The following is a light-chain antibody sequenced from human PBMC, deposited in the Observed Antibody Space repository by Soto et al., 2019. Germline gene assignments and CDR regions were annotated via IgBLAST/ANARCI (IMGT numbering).Light chain of an antibody. Sequence: DTRMTQSPSNLSASVGDRVTITCRASQSISSWLAWYQQKPGKAPKLLIYDASSLESGVPSRFSGSGSGTEFTLTISSLQPDDFATYYCQQYNSYMGTFGPGTKVDIK. CDR2: DAS. J-gene: IGKJ3*01. CDR1: QSISSW. V-gene: IGKV1-5*01. CDR3: QQYNSYMGT.